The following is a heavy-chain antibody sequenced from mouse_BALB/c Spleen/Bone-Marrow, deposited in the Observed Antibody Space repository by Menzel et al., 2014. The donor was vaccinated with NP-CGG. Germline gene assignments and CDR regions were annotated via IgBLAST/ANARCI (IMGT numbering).Heavy chain of an antibody. D-gene: IGHD2-1*01. CDR2: IRLKSNNYAT. V-gene: IGHV6-6*02. CDR1: GFTFSNYW. CDR3: TVGVYYAWFAY. J-gene: IGHJ3*01. Sequence: EVQLQQSGGGLVQPGGSMKLSCVASGFTFSNYWMNWVRQSPEKGLEWVAEIRLKSNNYATHYAESVKGRFTISRGDSKSSVYLQMNNLRAEDTGIYYCTVGVYYAWFAYWGQGTLVTVSA.